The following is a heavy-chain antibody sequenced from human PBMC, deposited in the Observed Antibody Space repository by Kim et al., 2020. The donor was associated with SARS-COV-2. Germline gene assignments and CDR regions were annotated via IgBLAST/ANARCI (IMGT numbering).Heavy chain of an antibody. V-gene: IGHV3-74*01. D-gene: IGHD6-13*01. J-gene: IGHJ6*02. CDR3: ATYSSSWYGGGMDV. Sequence: ADSGKGRSTISRDNAKNTLYLQMNSLRAEDTGVYYCATYSSSWYGGGMDVWGQGTTVTVSS.